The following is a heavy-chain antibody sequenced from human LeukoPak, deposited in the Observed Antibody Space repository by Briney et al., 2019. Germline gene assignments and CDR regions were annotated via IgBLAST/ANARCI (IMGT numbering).Heavy chain of an antibody. D-gene: IGHD3-3*01. Sequence: GGSLRLSCAASGFTFSSYGMHWVRQAPGKGLEWVAVISYDGSNKYYADSVKGRFTISRDNSKNTLYLQMNSLRAEDTAVYYCARTNFGVVTPIDYWGQGTLVTVSS. CDR2: ISYDGSNK. J-gene: IGHJ4*02. V-gene: IGHV3-30*19. CDR3: ARTNFGVVTPIDY. CDR1: GFTFSSYG.